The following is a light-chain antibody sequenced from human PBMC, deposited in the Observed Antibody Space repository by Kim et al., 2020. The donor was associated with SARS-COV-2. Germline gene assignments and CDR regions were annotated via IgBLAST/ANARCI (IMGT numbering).Light chain of an antibody. J-gene: IGLJ3*02. CDR3: NSRDSSGNHLRV. Sequence: SSELTQDPAVSVALGQTVRITCQGDSLRSYYASWYQQKPGQAPVLVIYGKNNRPSGIPDRFSGSSSGNTASLTITGDQAEDEADYYCNSRDSSGNHLRVF. CDR2: GKN. V-gene: IGLV3-19*01. CDR1: SLRSYY.